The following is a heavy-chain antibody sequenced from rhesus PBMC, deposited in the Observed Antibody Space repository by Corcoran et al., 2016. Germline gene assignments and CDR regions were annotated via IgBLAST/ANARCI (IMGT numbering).Heavy chain of an antibody. J-gene: IGHJ4*01. Sequence: QVQLVQSGAEVKKPGSSVKVSCKASGYTFTDYYVHWVRQAPRPGLEWMGWINPYNGNTKDEQRFQGRVTMTRDTSTSTAYMELISLTSEDTADYYCARGDGTGYYYFDSWGRGVLVTVSS. V-gene: IGHV1S2*01. CDR2: INPYNGNT. CDR1: GYTFTDYY. D-gene: IGHD6-31*01. CDR3: ARGDGTGYYYFDS.